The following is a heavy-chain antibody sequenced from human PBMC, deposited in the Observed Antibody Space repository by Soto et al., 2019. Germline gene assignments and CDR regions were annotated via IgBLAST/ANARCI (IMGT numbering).Heavy chain of an antibody. CDR1: GASISSSNW. J-gene: IGHJ6*02. Sequence: QVQLQESGPGLVEPSGTLSLTCAVSGASISSSNWWSWVRQSPGKGLEWIGEIFHSGDTSYNPSLKGRVIISVDKSKNQFSLRLTSVTASDTAVYFCARDYLAVRPGNYYAMDVWGQGTTVIVSS. V-gene: IGHV4-4*02. D-gene: IGHD6-6*01. CDR3: ARDYLAVRPGNYYAMDV. CDR2: IFHSGDT.